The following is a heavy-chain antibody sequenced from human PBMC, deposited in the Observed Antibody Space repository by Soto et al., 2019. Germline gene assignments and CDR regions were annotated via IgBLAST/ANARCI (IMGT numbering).Heavy chain of an antibody. CDR2: IIPISGTA. CDR3: ARSQGSSTSLEIYYYYYYGMDV. Sequence: QVQLVQSGAEVKKPGSSVKVSCKASGGTFSSYVISWVRQAPGQGLEWMGGIIPISGTANYALKFQGRVTITADESTSTVYMELSSLRSEDTAVYFCARSQGSSTSLEIYYYYYYGMDVWGQGTTVTVSS. D-gene: IGHD2-2*01. V-gene: IGHV1-69*01. CDR1: GGTFSSYV. J-gene: IGHJ6*02.